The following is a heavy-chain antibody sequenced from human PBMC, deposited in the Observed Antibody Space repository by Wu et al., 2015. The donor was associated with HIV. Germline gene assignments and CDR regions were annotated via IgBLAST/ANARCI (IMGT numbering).Heavy chain of an antibody. V-gene: IGHV1-69*18. CDR1: GGTFSSYA. CDR2: IIPIFGTA. Sequence: QVQLVQSGAEVKKPGASVKVSCKASGGTFSSYAISWVRQAPGQGLEWMGRIIPIFGTANYAQKFQGRVTITAGESTSTAYMELSSLRSEDTAVYYCARDASIKFGELPERRAYYYFDYWGQGTLVTVSS. D-gene: IGHD3-10*01. CDR3: ARDASIKFGELPERRAYYYFDY. J-gene: IGHJ4*02.